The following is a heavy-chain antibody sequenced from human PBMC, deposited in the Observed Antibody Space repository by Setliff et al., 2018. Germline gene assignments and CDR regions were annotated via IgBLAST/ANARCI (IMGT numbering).Heavy chain of an antibody. Sequence: ETLSLTCTVSGGSITSYYWSWIRQPPGKGLEWVSTISGNDGRTYYADSVQGRFTISRDNSKNTLYLQMNSLSAEDTAVYYCAKDDLGFAAAGTNVVFNYWGQGTLVTVSS. CDR3: AKDDLGFAAAGTNVVFNY. V-gene: IGHV3-23*01. CDR2: ISGNDGRT. CDR1: GGSITSYY. J-gene: IGHJ4*02. D-gene: IGHD6-13*01.